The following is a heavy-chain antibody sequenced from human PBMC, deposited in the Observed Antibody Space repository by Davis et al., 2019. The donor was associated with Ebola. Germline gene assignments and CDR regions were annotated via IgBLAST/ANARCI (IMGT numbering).Heavy chain of an antibody. CDR2: ITGSGGNT. J-gene: IGHJ3*02. D-gene: IGHD2-8*02. CDR3: VKTRSNWWNDALEI. CDR1: GFTFSNYA. V-gene: IGHV3-23*01. Sequence: GESLKISCAASGFTFSNYAMSWVRQAPGKGLEWVSTITGSGGNTYYGDSVRGRLTITRDNSKNTLDLQMNSLRPEDTAVYYCVKTRSNWWNDALEIWGRGTMVIVSS.